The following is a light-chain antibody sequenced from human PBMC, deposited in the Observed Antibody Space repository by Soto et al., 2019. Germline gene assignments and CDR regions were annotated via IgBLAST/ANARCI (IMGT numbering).Light chain of an antibody. V-gene: IGKV3D-15*01. J-gene: IGKJ5*01. CDR3: QQYNSYSIT. Sequence: IVMTQSPATLSVSPGERATLSCRASQSVYSNLAWYQQKPGQAPRLLIYGASSRATGIPDRFSGSGSGTDFTLTISRLEPEDFATYYCQQYNSYSITFGQGTRLEIK. CDR2: GAS. CDR1: QSVYSN.